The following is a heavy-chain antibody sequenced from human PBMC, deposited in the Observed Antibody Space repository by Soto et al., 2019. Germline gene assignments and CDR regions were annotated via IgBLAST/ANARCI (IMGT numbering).Heavy chain of an antibody. J-gene: IGHJ6*02. CDR3: ARRLPSYYDILTGYSYYYCGMDV. CDR1: GYSFTSYW. V-gene: IGHV5-51*01. CDR2: IYPGDSDT. D-gene: IGHD3-9*01. Sequence: GESLKISCKGSGYSFTSYWIGWVRQMPGKGLEWMGIIYPGDSDTRYSPSFQGQVTISADKSISTASLQWSSLKASDTAMYYCARRLPSYYDILTGYSYYYCGMDVRGQGTTVTVSS.